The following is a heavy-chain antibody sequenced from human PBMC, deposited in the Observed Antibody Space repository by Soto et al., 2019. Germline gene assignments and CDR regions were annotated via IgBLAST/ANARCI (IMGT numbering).Heavy chain of an antibody. CDR1: AFAFSGYG. J-gene: IGHJ4*02. CDR3: ARAPIDSGYDPDNDY. Sequence: PGGPLRSSFAASAFAFSGYGMHSVRQAPRKGLEWGGVIWYDGSNEYYADSVKGRFTISRDNSKNTLYQQMNSLRAEDTAVYYCARAPIDSGYDPDNDYCGQGTLVTVSS. CDR2: IWYDGSNE. D-gene: IGHD5-12*01. V-gene: IGHV3-33*01.